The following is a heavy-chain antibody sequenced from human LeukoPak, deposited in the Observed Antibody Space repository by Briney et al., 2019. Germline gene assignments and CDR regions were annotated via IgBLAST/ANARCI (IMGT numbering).Heavy chain of an antibody. Sequence: ASVKVSCKASGYTFTSYGISWVRQAPGQGLEWMGWISAYNGNTNYAQKLQGRVTMTTDTSTSTAYMELRSLRSDDTAVYYCARGYCSGGSCSHYGMTSGAKGPRSPSP. CDR2: ISAYNGNT. D-gene: IGHD2-15*01. V-gene: IGHV1-18*01. CDR3: ARGYCSGGSCSHYGMTS. CDR1: GYTFTSYG. J-gene: IGHJ6*02.